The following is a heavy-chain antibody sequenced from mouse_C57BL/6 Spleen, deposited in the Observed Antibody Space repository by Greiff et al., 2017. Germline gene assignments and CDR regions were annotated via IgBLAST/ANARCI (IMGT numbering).Heavy chain of an antibody. CDR2: INPSTGGT. CDR3: AGGYYVDYFDY. CDR1: GYSFTGYY. V-gene: IGHV1-42*01. Sequence: VQLKQSGPELVKPGASVKISCKASGYSFTGYYMNWVKQSPEKSLEWIGEINPSTGGTTYNQKFKAKATLTVDKSSSTAYMQLKSLTSEDSAVYYCAGGYYVDYFDYWGQGTTLTVSS. D-gene: IGHD2-3*01. J-gene: IGHJ2*01.